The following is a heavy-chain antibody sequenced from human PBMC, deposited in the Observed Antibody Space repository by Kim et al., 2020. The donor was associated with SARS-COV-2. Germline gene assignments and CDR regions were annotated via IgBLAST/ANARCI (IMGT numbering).Heavy chain of an antibody. CDR3: ARLAARPEYYYGMDV. CDR1: GYTFTGYY. D-gene: IGHD6-6*01. Sequence: ASVKVSCKASGYTFTGYYMHWVRQAPGQGLEWMGRINPNSGGTNYAQKFQGRGTMTRDTSISTAYMELSRLRSDDTAVYYCARLAARPEYYYGMDVWGQGTTVTASS. CDR2: INPNSGGT. J-gene: IGHJ6*02. V-gene: IGHV1-2*06.